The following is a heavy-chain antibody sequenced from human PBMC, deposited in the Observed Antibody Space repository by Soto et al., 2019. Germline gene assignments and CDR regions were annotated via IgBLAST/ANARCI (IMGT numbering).Heavy chain of an antibody. CDR3: ERDREDIVVVVAATGPYDDAFDI. D-gene: IGHD2-15*01. CDR2: ISYDGSNK. CDR1: GFTFSSYA. J-gene: IGHJ3*02. Sequence: QVQLVESGGGVVQPGRSLRLSCAASGFTFSSYAMHWVRQAPGKGLEWVAVISYDGSNKYYADSVKGRFTISRDNSKNTLYLHMNSLRAEDTAVYYCERDREDIVVVVAATGPYDDAFDIWGQGTMVTVSS. V-gene: IGHV3-30-3*01.